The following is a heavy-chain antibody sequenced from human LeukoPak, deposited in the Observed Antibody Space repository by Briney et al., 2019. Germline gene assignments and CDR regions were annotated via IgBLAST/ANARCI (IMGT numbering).Heavy chain of an antibody. V-gene: IGHV1-8*01. D-gene: IGHD3-10*01. CDR3: ARGGFGSGSYSDY. CDR1: GYTFTSYD. Sequence: GASEKVSCKASGYTFTSYDINWVRQATGQGLEWMGWMNPNSGDTGYVQKFQGRVTMTRDTSISTAYMELSSLTSEDAAVYYCARGGFGSGSYSDYWGQGTLVTVSS. J-gene: IGHJ4*02. CDR2: MNPNSGDT.